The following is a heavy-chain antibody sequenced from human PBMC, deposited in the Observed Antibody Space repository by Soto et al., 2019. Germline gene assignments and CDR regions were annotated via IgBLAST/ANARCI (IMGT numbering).Heavy chain of an antibody. CDR3: ARDASATYYYYYGLDV. CDR2: IYYSGST. D-gene: IGHD6-13*01. Sequence: SETLSLTCTVSGGSVSSGSYYWSWIRQPPGKGLEWIGYIYYSGSTNYNPSLESRVTISVDTSKNQFSLKLSSVTAADTAVYYCARDASATYYYYYGLDVWGRGTTATVSS. CDR1: GGSVSSGSYY. J-gene: IGHJ6*02. V-gene: IGHV4-61*01.